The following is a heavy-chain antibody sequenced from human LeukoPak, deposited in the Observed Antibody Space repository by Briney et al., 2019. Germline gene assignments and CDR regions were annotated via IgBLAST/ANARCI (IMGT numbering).Heavy chain of an antibody. Sequence: GGSLRLSCAASGFTFSSYEMNWVRQAPGKGLEWVSHISSSGTTIYYADSVKGRFTISRDNAKNSLYLQMNSLRAEDTAVYYCARETGYSSGWPVGWGRGTLVTVSS. D-gene: IGHD6-19*01. J-gene: IGHJ4*02. CDR2: ISSSGTTI. V-gene: IGHV3-48*03. CDR1: GFTFSSYE. CDR3: ARETGYSSGWPVG.